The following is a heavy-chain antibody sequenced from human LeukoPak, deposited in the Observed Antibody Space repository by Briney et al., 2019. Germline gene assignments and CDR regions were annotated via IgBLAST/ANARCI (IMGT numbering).Heavy chain of an antibody. D-gene: IGHD1-1*01. J-gene: IGHJ4*02. Sequence: GGSLRLSCVASGFTLSNDWMSWVRQAPGKGLGWVAVISYDGTTKFTADSLKGRFTISRDNSKNILYLQMNSLRVEDTALYFCAKHPRATTGAAYFDYWGQGALVTVAS. CDR3: AKHPRATTGAAYFDY. V-gene: IGHV3-30*18. CDR1: GFTLSNDW. CDR2: ISYDGTTK.